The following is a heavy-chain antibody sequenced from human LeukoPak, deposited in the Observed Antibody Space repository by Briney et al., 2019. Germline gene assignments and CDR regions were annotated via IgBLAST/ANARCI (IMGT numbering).Heavy chain of an antibody. Sequence: ASVKVSCEASGYTFTSYDINWVRQATGQGLEWMGWMNPNSGNTGYAQKFQGRVTMTRNTSISTAYMELSSLRSEDTAVYYCARGRIRYSSSRNWFDPWGQGTLVTASS. D-gene: IGHD6-13*01. CDR3: ARGRIRYSSSRNWFDP. J-gene: IGHJ5*02. V-gene: IGHV1-8*01. CDR1: GYTFTSYD. CDR2: MNPNSGNT.